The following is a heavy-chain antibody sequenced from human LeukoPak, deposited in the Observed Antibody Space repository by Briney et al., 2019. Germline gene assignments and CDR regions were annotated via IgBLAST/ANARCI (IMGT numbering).Heavy chain of an antibody. CDR1: GGSISRSTYY. CDR3: ARDNRGYYFDY. J-gene: IGHJ4*02. V-gene: IGHV4-39*07. CDR2: MFNTGST. D-gene: IGHD3-10*01. Sequence: SETLSLTCIVSGGSISRSTYYWGWIRQPPGKGLEWIGSMFNTGSTYYNPSLKSRVTISVDTSKNQFSLKLSSVTAADTAVYYCARDNRGYYFDYWGQGTLVTVSS.